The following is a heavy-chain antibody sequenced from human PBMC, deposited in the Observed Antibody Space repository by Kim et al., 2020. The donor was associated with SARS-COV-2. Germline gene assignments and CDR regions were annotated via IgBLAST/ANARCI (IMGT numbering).Heavy chain of an antibody. CDR3: ARDFLQYSRGGYFGY. Sequence: GGSLRLSCAASGFTFSSYGMHWVRQAPGKGLEWVAVIWYDGSNKYYADSVKGRFTISRDNSKNTLYLQMNSLRAEDTAVYYCARDFLQYSRGGYFGYWGQGTLVTVSS. J-gene: IGHJ4*02. V-gene: IGHV3-33*01. D-gene: IGHD6-19*01. CDR1: GFTFSSYG. CDR2: IWYDGSNK.